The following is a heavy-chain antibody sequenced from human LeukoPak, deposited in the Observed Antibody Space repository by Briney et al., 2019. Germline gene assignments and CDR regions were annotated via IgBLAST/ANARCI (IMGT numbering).Heavy chain of an antibody. J-gene: IGHJ4*02. Sequence: SETLSLTCTVSGGSISNYYWSWIRQPPEKGLEWIGYIYYSGTTKYNPSLKSRVTMSVDTSKNQISLKVNSVTAADTAVYYCARESYSSSYLFDFWGQGTLVTVSS. V-gene: IGHV4-59*12. CDR2: IYYSGTT. CDR3: ARESYSSSYLFDF. CDR1: GGSISNYY. D-gene: IGHD6-6*01.